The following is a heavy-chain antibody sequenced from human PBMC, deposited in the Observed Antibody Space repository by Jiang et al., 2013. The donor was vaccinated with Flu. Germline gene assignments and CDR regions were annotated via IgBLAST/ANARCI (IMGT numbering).Heavy chain of an antibody. Sequence: GLMKPSQTLSLTCTVSGGSISSGGYYWGWIRQPPGKGLEWIGSIYYSGSTYYNPSLKSRVTISVDTSKNQFSLKLSSVTAADTAVYYCATRAGVTIFVGGTDFDYWGQGTLVTVSS. D-gene: IGHD3-3*01. J-gene: IGHJ4*02. CDR2: IYYSGST. V-gene: IGHV4-39*01. CDR3: ATRAGVTIFVGGTDFDY. CDR1: GGSISSGGYY.